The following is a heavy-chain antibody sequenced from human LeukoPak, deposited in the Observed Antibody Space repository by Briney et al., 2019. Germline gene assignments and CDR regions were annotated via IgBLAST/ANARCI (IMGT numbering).Heavy chain of an antibody. D-gene: IGHD3-22*01. CDR1: GYTFTSYD. J-gene: IGHJ4*02. CDR2: MNPNSGNT. V-gene: IGHV1-8*02. CDR3: ARDRRSYDSSGYYRHFDY. Sequence: GASVKVSCKASGYTFTSYDINWVRQATGQGLEWMGWMNPNSGNTGYAQKFQGRVTMTRDTSISTAYMELSRLRSDDTAVYYCARDRRSYDSSGYYRHFDYWGQGTLVTVSS.